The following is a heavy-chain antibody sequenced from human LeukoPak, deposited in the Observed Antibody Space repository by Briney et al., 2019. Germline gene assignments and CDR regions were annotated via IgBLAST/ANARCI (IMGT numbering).Heavy chain of an antibody. V-gene: IGHV3-66*01. CDR2: IYSGGST. D-gene: IGHD3-22*01. J-gene: IGHJ4*02. Sequence: GGSLRLSCAASEFSVGSNYMTWVRQAPGKGLEWVSLIYSGGSTYYADSVKGRFTISRDNSKNTLYLQMNSLRAEDTAVYYCAKVNYDSSGYYGGCGYWGQGTLVTVSS. CDR3: AKVNYDSSGYYGGCGY. CDR1: EFSVGSNY.